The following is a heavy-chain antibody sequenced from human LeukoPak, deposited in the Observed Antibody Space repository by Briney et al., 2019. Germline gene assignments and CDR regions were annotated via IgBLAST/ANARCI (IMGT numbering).Heavy chain of an antibody. CDR1: GYTFTGYY. CDR3: ARARTYYYDSSGYKVYWFDP. Sequence: VASVKVSCKASGYTFTGYYMHWVRQAPGQGLEWMGWINPNSGGTNYAQKFQGRVTMTRDTSISTAYMELSRLRSDDTAVYYCARARTYYYDSSGYKVYWFDPWGQGTLVTVSS. D-gene: IGHD3-22*01. CDR2: INPNSGGT. J-gene: IGHJ5*02. V-gene: IGHV1-2*02.